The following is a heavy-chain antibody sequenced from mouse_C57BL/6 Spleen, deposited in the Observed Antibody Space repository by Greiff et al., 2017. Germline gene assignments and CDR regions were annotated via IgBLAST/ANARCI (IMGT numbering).Heavy chain of an antibody. Sequence: QVQLQPPGAELVMPGASVKLSCKASGYTFTSYWMHWVKQRPGQGLEWIGEIDPSDSYTNYNQKFKGKSTLTVDKSSSTAYMQLSSLTSEDSAVYYGARDDGSSHHWFAYWGQGTLVTVSA. J-gene: IGHJ3*01. CDR1: GYTFTSYW. V-gene: IGHV1-69*01. CDR3: ARDDGSSHHWFAY. CDR2: IDPSDSYT. D-gene: IGHD1-1*01.